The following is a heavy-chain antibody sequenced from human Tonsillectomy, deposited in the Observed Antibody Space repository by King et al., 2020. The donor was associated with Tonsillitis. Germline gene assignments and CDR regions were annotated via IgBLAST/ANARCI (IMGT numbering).Heavy chain of an antibody. CDR2: ISSSSSTI. D-gene: IGHD3-22*01. Sequence: VQLVESGGGLVQPGGSLRLSCAASGFTFSSYSMNWVRQAPGKGLEWVSYISSSSSTIYYADSVKGRFTISRDNAKNSLYLQMNSLRAEDTAVYYCARTYYYDSSGYYGPWGQGTLVTVSS. J-gene: IGHJ5*02. CDR3: ARTYYYDSSGYYGP. CDR1: GFTFSSYS. V-gene: IGHV3-48*01.